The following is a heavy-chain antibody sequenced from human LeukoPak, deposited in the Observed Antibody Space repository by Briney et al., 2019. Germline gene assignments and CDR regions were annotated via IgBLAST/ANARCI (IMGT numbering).Heavy chain of an antibody. J-gene: IGHJ4*02. Sequence: SETLSLTCTVSGGSISSSSYYWGWIRQPPGKGLEWIGSIYYSGSTYYNPSLKSRVTISVDTSKNQFSLKLSSVTAADTAVYYCARHPHHYGLYYFDYWGLGTLVTVSS. D-gene: IGHD4-17*01. CDR2: IYYSGST. CDR1: GGSISSSSYY. V-gene: IGHV4-39*01. CDR3: ARHPHHYGLYYFDY.